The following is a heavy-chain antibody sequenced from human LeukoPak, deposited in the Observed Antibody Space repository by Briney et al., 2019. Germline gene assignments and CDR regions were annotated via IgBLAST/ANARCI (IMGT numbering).Heavy chain of an antibody. D-gene: IGHD7-27*01. J-gene: IGHJ4*02. CDR3: ARSWGSEDY. CDR2: ISSSSSYT. CDR1: GFTFSDYY. Sequence: KAGGSLRLSCAASGFTFSDYYMSWIRQAPGKGLEWVSYISSSSSYTNYADSVKGRFTISRDNAKNSLYLQMNSLRAEDTAVYYCARSWGSEDYWGQGTLVTVSS. V-gene: IGHV3-11*06.